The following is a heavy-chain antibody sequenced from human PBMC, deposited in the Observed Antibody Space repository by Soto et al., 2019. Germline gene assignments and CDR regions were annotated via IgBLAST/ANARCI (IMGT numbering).Heavy chain of an antibody. CDR3: AKDMTGVGSSWSLDC. Sequence: EVQLVESGGGLVQPGRSLRLSCAASGFTFDDFAMHWVRQAPGKGLEWVSGISWDSGTVGYADSVKGRLTISRDNAKNSLYLQINSLRAEDTAMYYCAKDMTGVGSSWSLDCWGQGTLVTVSS. J-gene: IGHJ4*02. V-gene: IGHV3-9*01. CDR2: ISWDSGTV. D-gene: IGHD6-13*01. CDR1: GFTFDDFA.